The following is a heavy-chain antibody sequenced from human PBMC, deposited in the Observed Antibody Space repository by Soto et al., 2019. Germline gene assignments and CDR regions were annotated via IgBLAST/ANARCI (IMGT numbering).Heavy chain of an antibody. CDR2: IDYSGTT. CDR3: ARGPGAPAGYSGYDPDY. J-gene: IGHJ4*02. V-gene: IGHV4-39*01. Sequence: QVQLQESGPGLVKPSETLSLTCTVSGGSISSSSYHWGWIRQPPGKGLEWIGSIDYSGTTFYNASLNSRVTISADTSKNQFSLKLSSVTAADTALYYCARGPGAPAGYSGYDPDYWGQGTLVTVSS. CDR1: GGSISSSSYH. D-gene: IGHD5-12*01.